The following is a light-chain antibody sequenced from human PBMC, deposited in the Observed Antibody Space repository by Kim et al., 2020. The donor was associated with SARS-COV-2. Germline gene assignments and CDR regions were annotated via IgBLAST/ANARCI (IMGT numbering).Light chain of an antibody. Sequence: GSNSCRSTQSLQHNDGNTDLSWVQQRPGQSPRRLIYKVSNRDSGVPDRFSGSGSGADFILKISRVEAEDVGVYYCMQGTHWPPGHIFGQGTKLEI. CDR3: MQGTHWPPGHI. CDR1: QSLQHNDGNTD. V-gene: IGKV2-30*02. CDR2: KVS. J-gene: IGKJ2*01.